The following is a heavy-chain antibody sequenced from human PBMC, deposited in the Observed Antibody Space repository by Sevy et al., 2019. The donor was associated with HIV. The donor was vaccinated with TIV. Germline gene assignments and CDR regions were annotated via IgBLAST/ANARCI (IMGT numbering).Heavy chain of an antibody. CDR3: ARGDIVVVPAASRYYYYGMDV. Sequence: ASVKVSCKASGYTFTSYGISWVRQAPGQGLEWMGWISAYNGNTNYAQKLQGRVTMTTDTSTSTAYMELRSLRSDDTAVYYCARGDIVVVPAASRYYYYGMDVWGQGTTVTVSS. D-gene: IGHD2-2*01. J-gene: IGHJ6*02. CDR2: ISAYNGNT. V-gene: IGHV1-18*01. CDR1: GYTFTSYG.